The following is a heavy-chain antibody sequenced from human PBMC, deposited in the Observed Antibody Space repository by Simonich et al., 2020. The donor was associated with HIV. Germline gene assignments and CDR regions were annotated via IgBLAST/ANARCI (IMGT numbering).Heavy chain of an antibody. CDR2: IYHSGST. CDR1: GGFIYSSNW. V-gene: IGHV4-4*02. Sequence: QVQLQESGPGLVKPSGTLSLTCAVSGGFIYSSNWWSWVRQPPGKGLEWNGQIYHGQIYHSGSTNYSPSLKSRVTISVDKSKNQFSLKLSAVTAADTAVYHCASAAADVKYYYWYGMDVWGQGTTVTVSS. J-gene: IGHJ6*02. D-gene: IGHD6-13*01. CDR3: ASAAADVKYYYWYGMDV.